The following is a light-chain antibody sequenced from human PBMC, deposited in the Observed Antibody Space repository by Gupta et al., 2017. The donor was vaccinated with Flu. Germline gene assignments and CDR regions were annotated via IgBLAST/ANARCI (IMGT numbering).Light chain of an antibody. Sequence: QSALTQPASVSGSPGQSITISCTGTSSDVGGYDYVSWYLQQPGKAPKLIIYDVNNRPSGVSYRFSGSKSGNTASLTISGLQAEDEADYYCSSYTTSSTFVFGTGTKVTVL. CDR3: SSYTTSSTFV. CDR2: DVN. J-gene: IGLJ1*01. V-gene: IGLV2-14*01. CDR1: SSDVGGYDY.